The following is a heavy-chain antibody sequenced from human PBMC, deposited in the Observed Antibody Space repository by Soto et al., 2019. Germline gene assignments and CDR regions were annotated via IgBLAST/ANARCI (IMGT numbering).Heavy chain of an antibody. CDR1: GFTFSNAW. Sequence: GGSLRLSCAASGFTFSNAWMNWVRQAPGKGLEWVGRIKSKTDGGTTDYAAPVKGRFTISRDDTKNTLSLQMNSLRAEDTAVYYCAKAVTTQQRVRVSYYYYYGMDVWGQGTTVTVAS. D-gene: IGHD6-13*01. CDR2: IKSKTDGGTT. CDR3: AKAVTTQQRVRVSYYYYYGMDV. J-gene: IGHJ6*02. V-gene: IGHV3-15*07.